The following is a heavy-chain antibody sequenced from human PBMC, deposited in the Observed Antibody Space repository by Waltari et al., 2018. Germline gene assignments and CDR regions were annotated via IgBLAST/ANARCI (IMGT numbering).Heavy chain of an antibody. Sequence: EVQLVESGGGLVQPGGSLRLSCAASGSTVSRHGMVWVRQAPGKGLEWVANIKQDGSEKYYVDSVKGRFTISRDNAKNSLYLQMNSLRAEDTAVYYCARDLDYWGQGTLVTVSS. J-gene: IGHJ4*02. CDR3: ARDLDY. CDR1: GSTVSRHG. V-gene: IGHV3-7*01. CDR2: IKQDGSEK.